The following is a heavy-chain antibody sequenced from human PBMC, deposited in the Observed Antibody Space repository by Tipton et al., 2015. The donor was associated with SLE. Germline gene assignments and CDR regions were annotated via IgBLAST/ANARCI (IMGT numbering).Heavy chain of an antibody. CDR1: GFTFTNYA. CDR3: ARVRRFCVSASCFYRGFDI. CDR2: ISYDGSDK. V-gene: IGHV3-30*04. Sequence: SLRLSCAASGFTFTNYAVHWVRQAPGKGLEWVAVISYDGSDKYYADSVKGRFTISRDNSKNTVYLQMNSLRREDTAVYYCARVRRFCVSASCFYRGFDIWGQGTMVTVSS. J-gene: IGHJ3*02. D-gene: IGHD2-2*01.